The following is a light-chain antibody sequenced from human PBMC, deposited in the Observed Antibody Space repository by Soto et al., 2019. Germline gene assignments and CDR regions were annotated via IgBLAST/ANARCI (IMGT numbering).Light chain of an antibody. V-gene: IGLV1-40*01. Sequence: LTQPPSVSGAPGQRVALSCAGTSSNIGAGYDVHWYQHLPGTAPKLLIFGNINRPAGVPDRFSGSKSGTSASLAISGLQAADEGYYYCQTYDTGVSGSIFGGGTKLTVL. CDR1: SSNIGAGYD. J-gene: IGLJ2*01. CDR2: GNI. CDR3: QTYDTGVSGSI.